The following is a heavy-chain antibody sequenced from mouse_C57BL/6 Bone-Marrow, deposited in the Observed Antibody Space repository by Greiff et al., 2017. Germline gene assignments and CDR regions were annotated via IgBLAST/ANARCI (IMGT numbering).Heavy chain of an antibody. J-gene: IGHJ3*01. D-gene: IGHD4-1*01. V-gene: IGHV14-4*01. CDR1: GFNIKDDY. Sequence: EVQLQQSGAELVRPGASVKLSCTASGFNIKDDYMHWVKQRPEQGLEWIGWIDPENGDTEYASKFQGKATITADPSSNTAYLQLSSLTSEDTAVYYCTTWEGGFAYWGQGTLVTVSA. CDR2: IDPENGDT. CDR3: TTWEGGFAY.